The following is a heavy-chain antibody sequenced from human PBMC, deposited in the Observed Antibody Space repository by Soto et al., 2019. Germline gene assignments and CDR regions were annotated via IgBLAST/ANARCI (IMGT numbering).Heavy chain of an antibody. D-gene: IGHD3-10*01. V-gene: IGHV1-69*13. Sequence: SVKVSCKASGGTFNIYTFNWVRQAPGQGLEWIGGVIPLFGTANYAQKFQGRVTITADESTSTAYMELSSLRSEDAAMYYCARDTHYYGSGSFYPPLIWGQGTMVTVSS. CDR1: GGTFNIYT. CDR3: ARDTHYYGSGSFYPPLI. CDR2: VIPLFGTA. J-gene: IGHJ3*02.